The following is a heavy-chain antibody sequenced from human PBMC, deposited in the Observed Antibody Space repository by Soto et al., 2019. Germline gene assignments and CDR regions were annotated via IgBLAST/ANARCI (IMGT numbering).Heavy chain of an antibody. Sequence: EVQLVESGGGLVQPGGSLRLSCAASEFTFSGRSVHWVRQAPGKGLVWVSGIDKVGTDSTYADSVKGRFTSSRDTAKNTVYLQMNSRRVENTAVYYCARGWFGPDVWGKGPTVTVSS. CDR3: ARGWFGPDV. J-gene: IGHJ6*03. CDR1: EFTFSGRS. D-gene: IGHD3-10*01. CDR2: IDKVGTDS. V-gene: IGHV3-74*01.